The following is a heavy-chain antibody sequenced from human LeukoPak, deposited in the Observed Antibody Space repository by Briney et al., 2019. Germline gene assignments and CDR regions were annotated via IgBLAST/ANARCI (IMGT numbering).Heavy chain of an antibody. D-gene: IGHD3-22*01. J-gene: IGHJ4*02. CDR2: ISSSSSYI. CDR1: GFTFGSYS. CDR3: ARDLPHTYYYDSSRSFDY. Sequence: GGSLRLSCAASGFTFGSYSMNWVRQAPGKGLEWVSSISSSSSYIYYADSVKGRFTISRDNAKNSLYLQMNSLRAEDTAVYYCARDLPHTYYYDSSRSFDYWGQGTLVTVSS. V-gene: IGHV3-21*01.